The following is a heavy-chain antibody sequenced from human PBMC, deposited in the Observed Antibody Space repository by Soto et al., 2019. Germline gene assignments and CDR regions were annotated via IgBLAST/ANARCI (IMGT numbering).Heavy chain of an antibody. V-gene: IGHV1-69*06. CDR2: IVPMFGSL. CDR3: ASINNGQWYHSAMDF. D-gene: IGHD2-2*01. Sequence: QVRLVQSGTEVRKPGSSVKVSCKASEDSFSSYPVSWVRQAPGQGLEWMGEIVPMFGSLKSAKKFQDRLAISADKSTTTVYLELSSLRSEDTAVYYGASINNGQWYHSAMDFWGQGTTVIVSS. J-gene: IGHJ6*02. CDR1: EDSFSSYP.